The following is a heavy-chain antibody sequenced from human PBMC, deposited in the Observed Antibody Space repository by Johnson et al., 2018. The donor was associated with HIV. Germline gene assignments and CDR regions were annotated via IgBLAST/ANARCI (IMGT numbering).Heavy chain of an antibody. CDR2: ISGSGGST. Sequence: VQLVEPGGGVVQPGRSLRLSCAASGFTFSSYAMSWVRQAPGQGLEWVSAISGSGGSTYYADSVTGRFTISRDNSKNTLYLQMNSLRAEDTAVYYCANGGYSYGYDAFDIWGQGTMVTVSS. D-gene: IGHD5-18*01. V-gene: IGHV3-23*04. CDR1: GFTFSSYA. CDR3: ANGGYSYGYDAFDI. J-gene: IGHJ3*02.